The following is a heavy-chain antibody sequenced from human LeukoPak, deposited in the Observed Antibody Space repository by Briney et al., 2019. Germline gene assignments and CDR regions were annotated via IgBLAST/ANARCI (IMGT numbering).Heavy chain of an antibody. Sequence: PSETLSLTCTVSGGSISSSTYYWGWIRRPPGKGLEWIGSIYYTGSTYYNPSLKSRVTISVDTSKNQFSLRLSSVTAADTAFYYSARAAMVRGVIASLHYWGQGTLVTVSS. CDR3: ARAAMVRGVIASLHY. J-gene: IGHJ4*02. CDR2: IYYTGST. V-gene: IGHV4-39*01. CDR1: GGSISSSTYY. D-gene: IGHD3-10*01.